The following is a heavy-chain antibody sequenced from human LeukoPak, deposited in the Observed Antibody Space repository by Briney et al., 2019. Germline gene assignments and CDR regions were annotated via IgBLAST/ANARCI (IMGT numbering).Heavy chain of an antibody. V-gene: IGHV3-23*01. CDR1: QFTFSNYA. CDR2: LTGSGGYT. Sequence: GGSLRLSCAASQFTFSNYAMSWVRQAPGKGLEWVSALTGSGGYTDYADSVKGRFTISRDNSKNTLYLQMNSLRAEDTAVYYCAKEALGYFDYWGQGTLVTVSS. CDR3: AKEALGYFDY. J-gene: IGHJ4*02.